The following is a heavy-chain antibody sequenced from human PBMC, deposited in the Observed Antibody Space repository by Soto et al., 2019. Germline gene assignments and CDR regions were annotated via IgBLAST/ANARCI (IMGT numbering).Heavy chain of an antibody. J-gene: IGHJ4*02. CDR1: GGSFSGYS. CDR2: INHSGST. CDR3: ARKKIPGFFDY. D-gene: IGHD2-21*01. Sequence: PSETLSLTCAVYGGSFSGYSWTWIRHPPGTGLEWIGEINHSGSTNYNPSLKSRVTISVDTSKNQFSLKLTSVTAADTAVYYCARKKIPGFFDYGGREPRVSASS. V-gene: IGHV4-34*01.